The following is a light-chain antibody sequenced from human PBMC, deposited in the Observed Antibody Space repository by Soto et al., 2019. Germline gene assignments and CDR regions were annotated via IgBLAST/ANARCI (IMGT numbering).Light chain of an antibody. J-gene: IGLJ1*01. V-gene: IGLV2-8*01. CDR2: EVT. CDR3: SSYAGDNNLYI. Sequence: QLVLTQPPSASGSPGQSVTISCTGTSSDVGGYNYVSWYQQHPGKAPKLMIYEVTKRPSGVPDRFSGSKSGNTASLTVSGLHAEDEADYYCSSYAGDNNLYIFGTGTKVTVL. CDR1: SSDVGGYNY.